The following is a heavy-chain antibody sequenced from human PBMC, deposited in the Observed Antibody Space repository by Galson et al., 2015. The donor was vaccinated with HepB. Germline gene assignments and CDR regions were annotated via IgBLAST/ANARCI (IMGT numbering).Heavy chain of an antibody. V-gene: IGHV1-18*04. CDR1: GYTFTSHG. CDR2: ISVYNGHT. D-gene: IGHD4-17*01. J-gene: IGHJ5*02. Sequence: SVKVSCKASGYTFTSHGITWVRQAPGQGLEWVGWISVYNGHTSYAPKLQGRVTMTTDTSTNTAYMELRSLRSDDTAVYHCARIRTTETTADRWGQGTLVTVSS. CDR3: ARIRTTETTADR.